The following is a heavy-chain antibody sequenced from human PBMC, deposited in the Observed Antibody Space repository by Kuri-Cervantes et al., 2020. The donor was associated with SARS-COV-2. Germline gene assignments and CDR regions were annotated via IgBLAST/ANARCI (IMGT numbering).Heavy chain of an antibody. D-gene: IGHD3-10*01. Sequence: GGSLRLSCAASGFTFSSYSMNWVRQAPGKGLEWVSSISSSSSYIYYADSVKGRFTISRDNAKNSLYLQMNSLRAEDTAVYYCARSHYRQRRWFADGGFGSGGEYYFDYWGQGTLVTVSS. CDR3: ARSHYRQRRWFADGGFGSGGEYYFDY. V-gene: IGHV3-21*01. CDR2: ISSSSSYI. J-gene: IGHJ4*02. CDR1: GFTFSSYS.